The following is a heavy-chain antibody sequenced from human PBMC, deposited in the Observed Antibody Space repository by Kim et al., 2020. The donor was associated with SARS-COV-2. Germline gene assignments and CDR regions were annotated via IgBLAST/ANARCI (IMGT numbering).Heavy chain of an antibody. D-gene: IGHD2-2*01. CDR3: ARGGYCSSTSCYLSDYYGMDV. CDR1: GCTFSSYS. Sequence: GGSLRLSCAASGCTFSSYSMNWVRQAQGKGLEWVSYISSSSSTIYYADSVKCRFTISRDNAKNSLYLQMNSLRDEDTAVYYCARGGYCSSTSCYLSDYYGMDVWGQGTTVTVSS. V-gene: IGHV3-48*02. J-gene: IGHJ6*02. CDR2: ISSSSSTI.